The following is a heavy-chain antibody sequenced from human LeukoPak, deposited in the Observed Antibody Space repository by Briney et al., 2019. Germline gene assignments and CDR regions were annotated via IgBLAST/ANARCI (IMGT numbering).Heavy chain of an antibody. CDR1: GFTFSSYW. CDR3: ASYSGGY. CDR2: INNDGSGT. J-gene: IGHJ4*02. Sequence: GGSLRLSCAASGFTFSSYWMHWVRQTPGKGLVWVSRINNDGSGTTYADSVKGRFTISRDNAKNTLYLQMNSLRPEDTAVNYCASYSGGYWGQGTLVTVSS. V-gene: IGHV3-74*01. D-gene: IGHD2-15*01.